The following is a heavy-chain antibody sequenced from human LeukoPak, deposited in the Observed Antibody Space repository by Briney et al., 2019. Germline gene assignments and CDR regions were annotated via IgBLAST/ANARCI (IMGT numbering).Heavy chain of an antibody. CDR3: ARGLQLLWFGELLSNAGDY. CDR2: INPSGGST. D-gene: IGHD3-10*01. CDR1: GYTFTSYY. J-gene: IGHJ4*02. V-gene: IGHV1-46*01. Sequence: ASVKVSCKASGYTFTSYYMHWVRQAPGQGLEWMGIINPSGGSTSYAQKFQGRVTVTRDTSTSTVYMELSSLISEDTAVYYCARGLQLLWFGELLSNAGDYWGQGTLVTVSS.